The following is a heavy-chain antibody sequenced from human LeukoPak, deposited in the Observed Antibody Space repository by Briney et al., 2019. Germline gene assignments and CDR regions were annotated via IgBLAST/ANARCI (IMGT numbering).Heavy chain of an antibody. V-gene: IGHV1-2*02. CDR1: RYTFTGYY. CDR2: INPNSGGT. CDR3: ARGGLPFYYYYMDV. J-gene: IGHJ6*03. Sequence: ASVKVSCKASRYTFTGYYMHWVRQAPGQGLEWMGWINPNSGGTNYAQRFQGRVTMTRDTSISTAYMELSRLRSDDTAVYFCARGGLPFYYYYMDVWGIGTTVTISS.